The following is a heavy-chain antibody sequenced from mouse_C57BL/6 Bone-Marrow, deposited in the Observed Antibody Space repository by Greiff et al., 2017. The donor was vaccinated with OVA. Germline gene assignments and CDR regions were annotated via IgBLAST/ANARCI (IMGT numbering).Heavy chain of an antibody. Sequence: EVQLQQSGPELVKPGASVKISCKASGYTFTDYYMNWVKQSHGKSLEWIGDINPNNGGTSYNQKFKGKATLTVDKSSSTAYMELRSLTSEDSAVYYCARCEDYNTGFAYWGQGTLVTVSA. J-gene: IGHJ3*01. CDR2: INPNNGGT. CDR1: GYTFTDYY. V-gene: IGHV1-26*01. CDR3: ARCEDYNTGFAY. D-gene: IGHD2-13*01.